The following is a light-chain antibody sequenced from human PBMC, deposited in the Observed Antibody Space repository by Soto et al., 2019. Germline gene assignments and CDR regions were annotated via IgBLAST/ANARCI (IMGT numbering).Light chain of an antibody. Sequence: EIMLTQSPATLSLSPGERATLSCRASQSVSSYLAWYQQKPGQAPRLLIYDASNRATGIPARFSGSGSGTDFTLAISSLEPEDFAVYYCQQYNNWPQITFGQGTRLEIK. J-gene: IGKJ5*01. V-gene: IGKV3-11*01. CDR1: QSVSSY. CDR3: QQYNNWPQIT. CDR2: DAS.